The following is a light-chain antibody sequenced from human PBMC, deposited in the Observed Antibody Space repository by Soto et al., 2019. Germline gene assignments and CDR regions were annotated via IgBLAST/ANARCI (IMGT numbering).Light chain of an antibody. V-gene: IGKV1D-12*01. CDR3: QQAISFPLT. Sequence: DIQMTQSPSSVSASIGHRVTITCRASQGISNFLGWYQQKPGKAPALLISGTSSLQSGVPSRFSGSGSETDFTLTISSLQPEDFATYYCQQAISFPLTFGQGTRLEIK. J-gene: IGKJ5*01. CDR1: QGISNF. CDR2: GTS.